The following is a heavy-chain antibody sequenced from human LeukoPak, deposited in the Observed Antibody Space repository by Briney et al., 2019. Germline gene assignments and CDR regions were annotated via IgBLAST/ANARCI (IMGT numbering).Heavy chain of an antibody. J-gene: IGHJ4*02. V-gene: IGHV3-33*03. CDR2: IWYDGGNE. CDR3: ARGRDGYPYNF. D-gene: IGHD5-24*01. CDR1: GFTFSNYG. Sequence: GSLRLSCAASGFTFSNYGLHWVRQAPGKGLEWVAVIWYDGGNEYYADSVKGRFTISRDSSKNSVYLQMNSLRPEDTAIYYCARGRDGYPYNFWGQGTLVTVSS.